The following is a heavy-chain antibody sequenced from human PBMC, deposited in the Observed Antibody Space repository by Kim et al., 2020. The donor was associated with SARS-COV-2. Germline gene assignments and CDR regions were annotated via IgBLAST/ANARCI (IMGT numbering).Heavy chain of an antibody. D-gene: IGHD3-10*01. CDR1: GGSISGYY. Sequence: SETLSLTCAGHGGSISGYYWGWIRQTLGKGQEWIGEINHRGSTNYNQTLKSRETVSVHTANNQFSLNMGSVTAGVTAVYFCARVSGLLDWGQGTLVTGS. J-gene: IGHJ4*01. CDR3: ARVSGLLD. V-gene: IGHV4-34*01. CDR2: INHRGST.